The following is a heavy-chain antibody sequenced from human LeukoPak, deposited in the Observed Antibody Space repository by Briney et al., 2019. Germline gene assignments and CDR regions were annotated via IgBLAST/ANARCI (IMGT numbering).Heavy chain of an antibody. D-gene: IGHD3-10*01. J-gene: IGHJ5*02. Sequence: PGGSLRLSCAASGFTVSSNYMSWVRQAPGKGLEWVSVIYSGGSTYYADSVKGRFTISRDNSKNTLYLQMNSLRAEDTAVYYCARDYFGELSPPWGQGTLVTVSS. CDR1: GFTVSSNY. CDR2: IYSGGST. CDR3: ARDYFGELSPP. V-gene: IGHV3-66*01.